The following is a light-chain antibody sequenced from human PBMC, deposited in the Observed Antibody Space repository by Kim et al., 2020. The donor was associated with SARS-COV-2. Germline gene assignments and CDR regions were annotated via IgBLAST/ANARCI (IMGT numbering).Light chain of an antibody. V-gene: IGLV2-11*03. CDR1: SSDVGDYKY. CDR2: DVD. J-gene: IGLJ1*01. Sequence: PGHAVTIPCTATSSDVGDYKYVSWYQQHPGKAPKLIIYDVDKRPSGVPDRFSGSKSGNTASLTISGLQAEDEADYYCCSHAGTFYVFGAGTKVTVL. CDR3: CSHAGTFYV.